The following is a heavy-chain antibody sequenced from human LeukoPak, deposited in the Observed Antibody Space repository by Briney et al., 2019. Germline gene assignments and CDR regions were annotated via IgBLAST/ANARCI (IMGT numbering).Heavy chain of an antibody. V-gene: IGHV3-11*05. D-gene: IGHD3-10*01. CDR3: ATDRRFGEWLYDY. CDR2: ISSSSSYT. J-gene: IGHJ4*02. CDR1: GFTFSDYY. Sequence: PGGSLRLSCAASGFTFSDYYMSWIRQAPGKGLEWVSYISSSSSYTNYADSVKGRFTISRDNAKNSLYLQMNSLKAEDTAVYYCATDRRFGEWLYDYWGQGTLVTVSS.